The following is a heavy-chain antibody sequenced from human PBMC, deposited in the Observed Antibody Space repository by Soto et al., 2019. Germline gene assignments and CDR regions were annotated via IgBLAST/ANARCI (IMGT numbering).Heavy chain of an antibody. Sequence: GRSLRLSCAASGFTFSNAWMNWVRQAPGKGLEWVGRIKSKTDGGTTDYAAPVKGRFTISRDDSKNTLYLQMNSLKTEDTAVYYCTTRYDFVWGSYRYTLPFDYRGQRTPVTGSS. CDR3: TTRYDFVWGSYRYTLPFDY. D-gene: IGHD3-16*02. CDR1: GFTFSNAW. CDR2: IKSKTDGGTT. J-gene: IGHJ4*02. V-gene: IGHV3-15*07.